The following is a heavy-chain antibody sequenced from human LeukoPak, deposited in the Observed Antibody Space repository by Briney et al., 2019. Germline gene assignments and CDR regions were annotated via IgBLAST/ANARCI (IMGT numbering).Heavy chain of an antibody. J-gene: IGHJ1*01. V-gene: IGHV3-23*01. Sequence: GGSLRLSCAASGFTFSSYAMSGVRQARGKGREGVSAMSGSGGSTYYADSVKGRFTISRDNSKNTLYLQMNSLRAEDTAVYYCAKPTYYGDCEVDFQHWGQGTLVTVSS. CDR2: MSGSGGST. D-gene: IGHD4-17*01. CDR1: GFTFSSYA. CDR3: AKPTYYGDCEVDFQH.